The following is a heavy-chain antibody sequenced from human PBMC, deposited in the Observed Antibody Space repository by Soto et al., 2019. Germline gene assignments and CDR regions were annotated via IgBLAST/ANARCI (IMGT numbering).Heavy chain of an antibody. D-gene: IGHD3-10*01. CDR3: ARGAFEGFGELFGFDY. J-gene: IGHJ4*02. CDR1: GGSISSGGYY. Sequence: SETLSLTCTVSGGSISSGGYYWSWIRQHPGKGLEWIGYIYYSGSTYYNPSLKSRVTISVDTSKNQFSLKLSSVTAADTAVYYCARGAFEGFGELFGFDYWGQGTLVTVSS. V-gene: IGHV4-31*03. CDR2: IYYSGST.